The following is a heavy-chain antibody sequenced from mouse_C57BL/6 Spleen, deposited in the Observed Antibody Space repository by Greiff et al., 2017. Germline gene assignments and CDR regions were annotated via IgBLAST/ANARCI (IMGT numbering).Heavy chain of an antibody. CDR3: TRPSYDYDGYYAMDY. CDR2: IRNKANNHAT. CDR1: GFTFSDAW. Sequence: EVKVEESGGGLVQPGGSMKLSCAASGFTFSDAWMDWVRQSPEKGLEWVAEIRNKANNHATYYAESVKGRFTISRDDSKSSVYLQMNSLRAEDTGIYYCTRPSYDYDGYYAMDYWGQGTSVTVSS. J-gene: IGHJ4*01. V-gene: IGHV6-6*01. D-gene: IGHD2-4*01.